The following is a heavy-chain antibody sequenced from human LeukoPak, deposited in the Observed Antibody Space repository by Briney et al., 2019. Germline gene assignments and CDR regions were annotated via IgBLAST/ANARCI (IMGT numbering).Heavy chain of an antibody. Sequence: PGRSLRLSCAASGFTFSSYGMHWVRQAPGKGLEWVSAISGSGGSTYYADSVKGRFTISRDNSKNTLYLQMNSLRAEDTAVYYCAEGRTVVPDYFDYWGQGTLVTVSS. J-gene: IGHJ4*02. CDR3: AEGRTVVPDYFDY. D-gene: IGHD3-22*01. CDR1: GFTFSSYG. V-gene: IGHV3-23*01. CDR2: ISGSGGST.